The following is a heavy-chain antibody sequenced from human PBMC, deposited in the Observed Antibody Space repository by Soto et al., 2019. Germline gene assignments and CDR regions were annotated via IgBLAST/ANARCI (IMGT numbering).Heavy chain of an antibody. CDR2: FSYSGST. CDR3: ARQSTLVIYGMDV. V-gene: IGHV4-39*01. J-gene: IGHJ6*02. Sequence: QLQLHESGPGLGKPSETLSLTCTVSGASINSSLYYWDWIRQSPGKGLEWIGSFSYSGSTYYNPSLKSRVTISVDTSKNQFSLKLISVTAADTAVYYCARQSTLVIYGMDVWGQGTTVIVSS. CDR1: GASINSSLYY. D-gene: IGHD3-9*01.